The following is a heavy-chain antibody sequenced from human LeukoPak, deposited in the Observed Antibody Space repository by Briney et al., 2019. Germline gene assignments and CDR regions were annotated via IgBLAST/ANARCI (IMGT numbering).Heavy chain of an antibody. CDR3: AKYYYDGSGYSALGS. CDR1: GFTFSNYG. V-gene: IGHV3-30*18. CDR2: IAYDGSYK. D-gene: IGHD3-22*01. J-gene: IGHJ5*01. Sequence: PGGSLRLSCAASGFTFSNYGMHWVRQAPGTGLEWVTVIAYDGSYKYYADSVKGRFTISRDNSKNTLYLQMNRLRVEDTAVYLCAKYYYDGSGYSALGSWGQGTLVTVSS.